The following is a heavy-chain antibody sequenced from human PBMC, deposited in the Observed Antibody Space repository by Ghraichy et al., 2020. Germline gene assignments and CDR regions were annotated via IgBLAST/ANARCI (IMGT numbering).Heavy chain of an antibody. CDR2: MNQAGSEK. D-gene: IGHD3-16*01. V-gene: IGHV3-7*01. Sequence: GGSLRLSCAASGFTFSNYSMSWVRQAPGKGLEWVANMNQAGSEKFYVDSLKGRFTISRENAKNSLYLEMNSLRAEDTAIYYCAKDTWGYFDHWGQGTLVTVSS. J-gene: IGHJ4*02. CDR1: GFTFSNYS. CDR3: AKDTWGYFDH.